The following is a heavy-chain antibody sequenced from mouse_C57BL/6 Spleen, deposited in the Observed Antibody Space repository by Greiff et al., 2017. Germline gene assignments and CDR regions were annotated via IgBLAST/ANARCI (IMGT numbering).Heavy chain of an antibody. CDR2: IYPGSGST. D-gene: IGHD2-5*01. CDR3: ASGAAYYSNFYAMDY. J-gene: IGHJ4*01. V-gene: IGHV1-55*01. Sequence: VQLQQPGAELVKPGASVKMSCKASGYTFTSYWITWVKQRPGQGLEWIGDIYPGSGSTNYNEKFKSKATLTVDTSSSTAYMQLSSLTSEDSAVYYCASGAAYYSNFYAMDYWGQGTSVTVSS. CDR1: GYTFTSYW.